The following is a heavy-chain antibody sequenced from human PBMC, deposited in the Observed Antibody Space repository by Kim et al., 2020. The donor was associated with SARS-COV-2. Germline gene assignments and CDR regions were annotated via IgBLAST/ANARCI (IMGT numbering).Heavy chain of an antibody. Sequence: GGSLRLSCAASGFSFTIFGANWVRQAPGRGLEWVSSINPGGATSYADSARGRFTISRDDSKNTLYLLMNNLRVEDTALYYCAKDSGYGVNWFDSWGQGTLVTV. D-gene: IGHD3-16*01. J-gene: IGHJ5*01. V-gene: IGHV3-23*01. CDR3: AKDSGYGVNWFDS. CDR2: INPGGAT. CDR1: GFSFTIFG.